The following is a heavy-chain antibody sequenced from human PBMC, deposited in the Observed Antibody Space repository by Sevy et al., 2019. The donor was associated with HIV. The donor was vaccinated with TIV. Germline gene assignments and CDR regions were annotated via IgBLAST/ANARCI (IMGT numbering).Heavy chain of an antibody. CDR1: GFSFDSYG. CDR3: AKGGGGHYDPDEIGYYFYYYNMDV. Sequence: GWSLRLSCAVSGFSFDSYGMTWVRQAPGKGLEWVSGISGSGTRTYYADSVKGRFSISRDNSKNRLYLQMNSLRSEDTAIYSWAKGGGGHYDPDEIGYYFYYYNMDVWGKGTTVTVSS. D-gene: IGHD3-22*01. J-gene: IGHJ6*03. CDR2: ISGSGTRT. V-gene: IGHV3-23*01.